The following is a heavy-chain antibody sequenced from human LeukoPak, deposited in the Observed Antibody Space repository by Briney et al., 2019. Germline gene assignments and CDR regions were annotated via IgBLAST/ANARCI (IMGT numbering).Heavy chain of an antibody. CDR3: ARGYDFWSGYWGHYYYYYMDV. CDR2: ISAYNGNT. Sequence: GASVKVSCKASGYTFTSYGISWVRQAPGQGLEWMGWISAYNGNTNYAQKLQGRVTMTTDTSTSTAYMELRSLRSDDTAVYYCARGYDFWSGYWGHYYYYYMDVWGKGTTVTVSS. V-gene: IGHV1-18*01. D-gene: IGHD3-3*01. CDR1: GYTFTSYG. J-gene: IGHJ6*03.